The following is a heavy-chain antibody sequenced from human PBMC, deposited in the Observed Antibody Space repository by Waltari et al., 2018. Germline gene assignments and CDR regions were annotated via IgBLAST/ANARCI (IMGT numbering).Heavy chain of an antibody. V-gene: IGHV3-48*03. D-gene: IGHD3-16*01. Sequence: EERLVESGGNLVQPGGSLRLSCAASGFTSSDFEMNWFRRAPGKGLEWVSYINTGGNIIYQADSVKDRFTISRDNAKNSLYLQMDSLRVEDTAIYYWARRFNLWGPGTTVTVSS. CDR1: GFTSSDFE. J-gene: IGHJ6*02. CDR3: ARRFNL. CDR2: INTGGNII.